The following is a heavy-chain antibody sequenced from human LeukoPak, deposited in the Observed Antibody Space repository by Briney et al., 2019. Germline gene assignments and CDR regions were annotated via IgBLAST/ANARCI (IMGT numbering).Heavy chain of an antibody. Sequence: GGSLRLSCPASGFTFSAYAMYWVRQAPEKGLEYVSGISNNGGSSFYADSVKGRFTISRDNSKNTLYLQMSSLRAEDTAVYYCVKITSVTGGDCWGQGTRLTVSS. J-gene: IGHJ4*02. V-gene: IGHV3-64D*09. CDR3: VKITSVTGGDC. D-gene: IGHD1-1*01. CDR2: ISNNGGSS. CDR1: GFTFSAYA.